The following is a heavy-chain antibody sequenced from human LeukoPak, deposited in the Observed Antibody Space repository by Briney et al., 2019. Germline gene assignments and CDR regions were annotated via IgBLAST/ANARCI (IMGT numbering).Heavy chain of an antibody. CDR3: ARGYYYGSGSYYDY. D-gene: IGHD3-10*01. V-gene: IGHV3-48*03. Sequence: PGGSLRLSCAASGFTFSSYEMNWVRQAPGKGREWVAYISSSGSTIYYADSVKGRFTISRDNAKNSLYLQMNSLRAEDTAVYYCARGYYYGSGSYYDYWGQGTLITVSS. CDR2: ISSSGSTI. CDR1: GFTFSSYE. J-gene: IGHJ4*02.